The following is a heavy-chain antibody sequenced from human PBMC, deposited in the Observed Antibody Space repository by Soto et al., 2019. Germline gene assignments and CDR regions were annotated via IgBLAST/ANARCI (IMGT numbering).Heavy chain of an antibody. CDR2: LIPIFGTA. Sequence: QVQLVQSGAEVKKPGSSVKVSCKASGGTFSSYAISWVRQAPGQGLEWMGGLIPIFGTANYAQKFQGRVTVTADESTSRAYMQLSSLRSEDTAVYYCAGDAPGCGGWYQYYFDYWGQGTLVTVSS. CDR1: GGTFSSYA. V-gene: IGHV1-69*12. D-gene: IGHD6-19*01. CDR3: AGDAPGCGGWYQYYFDY. J-gene: IGHJ4*02.